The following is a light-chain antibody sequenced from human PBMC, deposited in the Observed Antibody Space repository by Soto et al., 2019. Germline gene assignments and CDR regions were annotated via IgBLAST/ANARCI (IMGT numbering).Light chain of an antibody. Sequence: DIVLTQSPGTLSLSPGERVTLSCRASQSVSSATYLAWYQQKPGQAPRLLIYGASSRAAGIPDRFSGSGSGTDFTLTISRLEPEDFAVYYCQQYGDSPLTFGGGTKVE. V-gene: IGKV3-20*01. CDR1: QSVSSATY. J-gene: IGKJ4*01. CDR2: GAS. CDR3: QQYGDSPLT.